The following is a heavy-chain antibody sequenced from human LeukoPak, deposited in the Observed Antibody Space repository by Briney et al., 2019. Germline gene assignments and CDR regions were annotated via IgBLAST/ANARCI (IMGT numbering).Heavy chain of an antibody. J-gene: IGHJ4*02. V-gene: IGHV4-39*01. D-gene: IGHD3-22*01. CDR2: ISYSGST. CDR1: DGSISSSSYY. CDR3: ARSVDSLLNFDY. Sequence: SETLSLTCTVSDGSISSSSYYWGWIRQPPGKGLEWIGSISYSGSTYYNPSLKSRVTISVDTSKNQFSLKLSSVTAADTAVYYCARSVDSLLNFDYWGQGTLVTVSS.